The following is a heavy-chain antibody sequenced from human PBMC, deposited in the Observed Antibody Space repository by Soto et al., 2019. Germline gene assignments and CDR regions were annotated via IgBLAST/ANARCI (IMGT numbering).Heavy chain of an antibody. V-gene: IGHV1-2*02. CDR1: GYIFTDYY. J-gene: IGHJ4*02. CDR2: VNPRQGGT. Sequence: QVQVVQSGAEVREPGASVRVSCKTSGYIFTDYYIHWVRQAPGQGLEWVGSVNPRQGGTNYSPTFQGRVTMSRDTSISTAYRELDRLTSADTAVYYCAKGEFSVTFTPLGSWGQGTLVTVSS. D-gene: IGHD3-10*01. CDR3: AKGEFSVTFTPLGS.